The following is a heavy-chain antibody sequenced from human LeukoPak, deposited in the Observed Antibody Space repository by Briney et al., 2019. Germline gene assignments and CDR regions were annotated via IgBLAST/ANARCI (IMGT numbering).Heavy chain of an antibody. J-gene: IGHJ4*02. CDR1: GGSFSGYY. Sequence: SETLSFTCAVYGGSFSGYYWSWIRQPPGKGLEWIGEINHSGSTNYNPSLKSRVTISVDTSKNQFSLKLSSVTAADTAVYHCARGHGSSGWFGYWGQGTLVTVSS. CDR3: ARGHGSSGWFGY. V-gene: IGHV4-34*01. D-gene: IGHD6-19*01. CDR2: INHSGST.